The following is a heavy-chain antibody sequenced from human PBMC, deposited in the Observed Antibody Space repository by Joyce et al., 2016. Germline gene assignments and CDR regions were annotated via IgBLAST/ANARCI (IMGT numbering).Heavy chain of an antibody. J-gene: IGHJ6*03. Sequence: QVQLVQSGAEVKKPGASVRVSCKTSGYTFTDFYLHWVRQAPGQGLEWLGWINPNSGVTKYAQKFQDRVTMTRDTPFNTAHMELSRLKSDDTAVYYCARVFTRTNWGDDFYYMDVWGKGTTVRVSS. D-gene: IGHD7-27*01. V-gene: IGHV1-2*02. CDR2: INPNSGVT. CDR3: ARVFTRTNWGDDFYYMDV. CDR1: GYTFTDFY.